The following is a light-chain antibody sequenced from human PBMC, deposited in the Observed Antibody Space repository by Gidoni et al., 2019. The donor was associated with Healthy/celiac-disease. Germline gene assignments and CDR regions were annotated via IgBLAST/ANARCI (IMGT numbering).Light chain of an antibody. V-gene: IGKV3-11*01. J-gene: IGKJ3*01. CDR2: DAS. CDR3: QQRSNWPLFT. CDR1: QSVSSY. Sequence: EIVLTQSPATLSLSPGERATLSCRASQSVSSYLAWYQQKPGQAPRLLIYDASNRATGIPARFSGSGSGTDFNLTISNLEPEDFAVYYCQQRSNWPLFTVGPGTKVDIK.